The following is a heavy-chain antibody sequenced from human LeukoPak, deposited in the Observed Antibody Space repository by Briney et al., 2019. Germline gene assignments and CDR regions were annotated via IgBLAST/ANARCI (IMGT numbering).Heavy chain of an antibody. V-gene: IGHV3-23*01. J-gene: IGHJ4*02. D-gene: IGHD2-2*01. CDR2: IYGSDGSR. CDR3: AKGGSSSCYSSSGY. CDR1: GFTFSTSA. Sequence: PGGSLRLSCAASGFTFSTSAMSWVRQAPGKGREGVSAIYGSDGSRFYADFVKGLITISRDNTQNPLYLQMNSQRGEDTAEYSCAKGGSSSCYSSSGYWGQGTLVTVSS.